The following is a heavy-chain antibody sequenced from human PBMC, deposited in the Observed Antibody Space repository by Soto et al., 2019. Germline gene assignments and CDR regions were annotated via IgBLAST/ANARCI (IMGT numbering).Heavy chain of an antibody. D-gene: IGHD3-9*01. Sequence: SETLSLTCTVSGGSISGSGYYWGWIRQPPEKGLDLIVISHFTGDSHFNPFHKSRVTTFVVTSKNQFSLKLSFVTAADTVVYFCSRHPGYYDILTGYTTYYFDYWGQGILVTVSS. J-gene: IGHJ4*02. CDR3: SRHPGYYDILTGYTTYYFDY. CDR1: GGSISGSGYY. V-gene: IGHV4-39*01. CDR2: SHFTGDS.